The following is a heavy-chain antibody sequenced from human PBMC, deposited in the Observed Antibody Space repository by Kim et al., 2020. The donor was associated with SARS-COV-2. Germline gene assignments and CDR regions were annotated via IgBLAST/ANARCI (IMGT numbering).Heavy chain of an antibody. V-gene: IGHV3-23*01. D-gene: IGHD3-10*01. CDR3: AKVRDYYGSGSYYTPSY. Sequence: GGSLRLSCAASGFTFSSYAMSWVRQAPGKGLEWVSAISGSGGSTYYADSVKGRFTISRDNSKNTLYLQMNSLRAEDTAVYYCAKVRDYYGSGSYYTPSYWGQGTLVTVSS. CDR2: ISGSGGST. CDR1: GFTFSSYA. J-gene: IGHJ4*02.